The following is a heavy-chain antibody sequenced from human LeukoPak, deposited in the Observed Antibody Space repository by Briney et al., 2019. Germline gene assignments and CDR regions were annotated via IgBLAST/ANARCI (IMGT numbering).Heavy chain of an antibody. V-gene: IGHV3-48*02. J-gene: IGHJ5*02. CDR2: ISSSGSTI. D-gene: IGHD6-19*01. CDR1: GGSVSSSN. CDR3: AKGGAIAVLDL. Sequence: GTLSLTCAVSGGSVSSSNWWSWVRQPPGKGLEWVSYISSSGSTIYYADSVKGRFTISRDDSKNTLYLQMNSLRHEDTAVYYCAKGGAIAVLDLWGQGTLVTVSS.